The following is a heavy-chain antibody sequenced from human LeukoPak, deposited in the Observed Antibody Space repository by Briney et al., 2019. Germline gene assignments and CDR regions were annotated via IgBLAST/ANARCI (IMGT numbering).Heavy chain of an antibody. J-gene: IGHJ6*03. V-gene: IGHV4-59*01. CDR3: ARGGHYYYYMDV. CDR2: IYYSGST. D-gene: IGHD3-16*01. CDR1: GGSISSYY. Sequence: PSETLSLTCTVSGGSISSYYWSWIRQPPGKGLEWIGYIYYSGSTNYNPSLKSRVTISVDTSKNQFSLKLCSVTAADTAVYYCARGGHYYYYMDVWGKGTTVTVSS.